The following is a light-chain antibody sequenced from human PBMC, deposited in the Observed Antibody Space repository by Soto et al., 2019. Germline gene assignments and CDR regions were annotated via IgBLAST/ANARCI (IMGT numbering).Light chain of an antibody. CDR3: SSYAGSSNV. CDR2: EVN. CDR1: SNDIGDSNF. Sequence: QSALTQPTSVSGSPGQSISISCTGTSNDIGDSNFVSWYRQYPGGAPKLMIYEVNKRPSGVPDRFSGSKSGNTASLTVSGLQAEDEADYYCSSYAGSSNVFGTGTKLTVL. J-gene: IGLJ1*01. V-gene: IGLV2-8*01.